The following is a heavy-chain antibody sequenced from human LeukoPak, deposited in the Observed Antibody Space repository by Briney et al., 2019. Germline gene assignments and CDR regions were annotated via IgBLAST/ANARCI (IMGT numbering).Heavy chain of an antibody. J-gene: IGHJ6*02. CDR3: ARDLSGATISYYYYGMDV. CDR1: GFTFSSHA. D-gene: IGHD1-26*01. V-gene: IGHV3-30-3*01. Sequence: PGGSLRLSCAASGFTFSSHAMHWVRQAPGKGLEWVAVISYDGSNKYYADSVKGRFTISRDNSKNTLYLQMNSLRAEDTAVYYCARDLSGATISYYYYGMDVWGQGTTVTVSS. CDR2: ISYDGSNK.